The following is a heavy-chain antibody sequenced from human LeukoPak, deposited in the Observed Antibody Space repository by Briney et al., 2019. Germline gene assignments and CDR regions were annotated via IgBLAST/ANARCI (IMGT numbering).Heavy chain of an antibody. V-gene: IGHV3-64D*06. Sequence: GGSLRLSCSASGFTFSNYAMHWVRQAPGKGLEYVSSISPNGGSTYYADSLKGRFTISRDNSNNTLYLQMSSLRPEDTALYYCVNGRVRGVIGVFDIWGQGTMGTVSS. CDR3: VNGRVRGVIGVFDI. CDR1: GFTFSNYA. J-gene: IGHJ3*02. CDR2: ISPNGGST. D-gene: IGHD3-10*01.